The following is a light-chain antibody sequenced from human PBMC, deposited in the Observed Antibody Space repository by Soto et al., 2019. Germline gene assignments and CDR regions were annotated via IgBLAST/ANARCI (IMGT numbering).Light chain of an antibody. Sequence: QAVLTQPPSVSGAPGQRVTISCTGSSSNIGAGYDVHWYQQLPGTAPKLLIYGNINRPSGVPDRFSGSKSGTSASLAITGLQAEDEADYYCQSYDSSLSGSGVFVGGTKLTVL. CDR3: QSYDSSLSGSGV. CDR1: SSNIGAGYD. J-gene: IGLJ3*02. CDR2: GNI. V-gene: IGLV1-40*01.